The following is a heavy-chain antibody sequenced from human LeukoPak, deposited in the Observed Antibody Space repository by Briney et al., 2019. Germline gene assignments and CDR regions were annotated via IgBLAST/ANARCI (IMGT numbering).Heavy chain of an antibody. Sequence: GGSLRLSCAASGFTFTDYALGWVRQAPGKGLEWVSLISGDGGSTYYADSVKGRFTISRDNSKNSLYLQMNSLRTEDTALYYCSRGLHDYGDSNYYFDQWGRGTQVTVSS. D-gene: IGHD4-17*01. CDR1: GFTFTDYA. CDR3: SRGLHDYGDSNYYFDQ. V-gene: IGHV3-43*02. CDR2: ISGDGGST. J-gene: IGHJ4*02.